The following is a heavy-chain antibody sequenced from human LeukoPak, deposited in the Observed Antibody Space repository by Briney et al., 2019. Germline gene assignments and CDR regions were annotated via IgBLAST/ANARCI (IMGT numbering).Heavy chain of an antibody. J-gene: IGHJ4*02. D-gene: IGHD6-19*01. V-gene: IGHV4-34*01. CDR2: INHSGST. CDR1: GGSFSGYY. CDR3: ARRAAVAGTGYYFDY. Sequence: PSETLSLTCAVYGGSFSGYYWSWIRQPPGKGLGWIGEINHSGSTNYNPSLKSRVTISVDTSKNQFSLKLSSVTAADTAVYYCARRAAVAGTGYYFDYWGQGTLVTVSS.